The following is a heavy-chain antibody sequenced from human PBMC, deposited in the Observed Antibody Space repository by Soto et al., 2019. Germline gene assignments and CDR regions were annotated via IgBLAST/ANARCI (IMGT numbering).Heavy chain of an antibody. J-gene: IGHJ4*02. D-gene: IGHD6-19*01. Sequence: PSETLSLTCTVSGGSISDTNYYWGWIRQPPWKGLEWIGAVYSSVKTYYNPSLKGRLTISMDTSENQFSLRLSSVTAADTAVYYCARLSSGWDIDYWGQGPLVTVSS. V-gene: IGHV4-39*01. CDR1: GGSISDTNYY. CDR3: ARLSSGWDIDY. CDR2: VYSSVKT.